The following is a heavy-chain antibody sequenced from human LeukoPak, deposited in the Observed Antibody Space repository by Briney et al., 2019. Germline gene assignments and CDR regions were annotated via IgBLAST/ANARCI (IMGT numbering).Heavy chain of an antibody. CDR3: ARDVPDYDILTGIFDY. Sequence: GGSLRLSCAASGFTFSSYWMSWVRQAPGKGLEWVANIKQDGSEKYYVDSVKGRFTISRDNAKNSLYLQMNSLRAEDTAVYYCARDVPDYDILTGIFDYWGQGTLVTVSS. J-gene: IGHJ4*02. V-gene: IGHV3-7*01. D-gene: IGHD3-9*01. CDR2: IKQDGSEK. CDR1: GFTFSSYW.